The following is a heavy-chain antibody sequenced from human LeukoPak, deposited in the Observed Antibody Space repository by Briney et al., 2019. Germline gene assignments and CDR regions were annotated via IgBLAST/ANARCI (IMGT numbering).Heavy chain of an antibody. V-gene: IGHV3-43*02. CDR1: GFTFDDYA. Sequence: AGGSLRLSCAASGFTFDDYAVFWVRQVPGKGLEWVSLISGDGGSTYYADSVKGRFTISRDNSKNSLYLQMNSLRTEDRALYYCATPPWLRGYWGQGTLLTVSS. CDR2: ISGDGGST. J-gene: IGHJ4*02. CDR3: ATPPWLRGY. D-gene: IGHD5-12*01.